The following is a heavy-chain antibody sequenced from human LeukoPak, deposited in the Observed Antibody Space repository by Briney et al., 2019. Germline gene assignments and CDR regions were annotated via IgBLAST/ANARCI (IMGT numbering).Heavy chain of an antibody. V-gene: IGHV4-59*01. D-gene: IGHD1-26*01. J-gene: IGHJ4*02. CDR3: ARDPLHIVGATGGFDY. Sequence: SETLSLTCSVSGDSISIYYWSWIRQPPGKGLEWIGYIDHTGSTNYNPSLNSRVTISRDTAKNHFSLRLSTVTAADTAVYYCARDPLHIVGATGGFDYWGREPWSPSPQ. CDR2: IDHTGST. CDR1: GDSISIYY.